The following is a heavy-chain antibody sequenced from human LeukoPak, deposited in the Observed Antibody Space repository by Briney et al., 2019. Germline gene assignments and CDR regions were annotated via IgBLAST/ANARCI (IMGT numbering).Heavy chain of an antibody. D-gene: IGHD6-6*01. CDR2: ISGSGGTT. Sequence: GGSLRLSCAASGFTFSSYAMSWVRQAPGKGLEWVSAISGSGGTTYYADSVKGRFTIPRDNSKNTLYLQMNSLRAEDTAVYYCAKDRGGSSSSGIFDYWGQGTLVTVSS. CDR1: GFTFSSYA. V-gene: IGHV3-23*01. J-gene: IGHJ4*02. CDR3: AKDRGGSSSSGIFDY.